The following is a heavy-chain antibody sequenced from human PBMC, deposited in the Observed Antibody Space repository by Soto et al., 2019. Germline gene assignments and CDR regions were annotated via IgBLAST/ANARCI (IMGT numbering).Heavy chain of an antibody. CDR3: DTASYYDSSSYYYEGRYFDY. Sequence: QVQLQESGPGLVKPSQTLSLTCTVSGGSISSGDYYWSWIRQPPGKGLEWIGYIYYSGSTYYNPSLKNRVTKSVDTSKNQFYLKLSSVTAADTAVYYCDTASYYDSSSYYYEGRYFDYWGQGTLVTVSS. CDR2: IYYSGST. CDR1: GGSISSGDYY. V-gene: IGHV4-30-4*01. J-gene: IGHJ4*02. D-gene: IGHD3-22*01.